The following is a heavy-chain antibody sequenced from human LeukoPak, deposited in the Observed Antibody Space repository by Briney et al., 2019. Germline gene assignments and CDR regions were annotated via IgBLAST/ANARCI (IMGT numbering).Heavy chain of an antibody. CDR3: ARHFAYSSSSYFDY. CDR1: GGSISNYY. CDR2: VYYTGST. J-gene: IGHJ4*02. V-gene: IGHV4-59*08. D-gene: IGHD6-6*01. Sequence: SETLSLTCTVSGGSISNYYWSWIRQPPGKGLEWIGYVYYTGSTNYNPSLKSRVTMFEDKSKNQFSLRLYSVTVADTAVYYCARHFAYSSSSYFDYWGQGSLVTVSS.